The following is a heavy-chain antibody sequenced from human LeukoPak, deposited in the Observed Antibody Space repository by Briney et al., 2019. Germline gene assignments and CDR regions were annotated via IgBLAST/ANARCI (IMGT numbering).Heavy chain of an antibody. D-gene: IGHD5-12*01. CDR1: GGSISSYY. J-gene: IGHJ4*02. CDR3: AREYSGYGNFDY. V-gene: IGHV4-59*01. CDR2: IYYSGST. Sequence: SETLSLTCTVSGGSISSYYWSWIRQPPGKGLEWIGYIYYSGSTNYNPSLKSRVTISVDTSKNQFSLKLSSVAAADTAVYYCAREYSGYGNFDYWGQGTLVTVSS.